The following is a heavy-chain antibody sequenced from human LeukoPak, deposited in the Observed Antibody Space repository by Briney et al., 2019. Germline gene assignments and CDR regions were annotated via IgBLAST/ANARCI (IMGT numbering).Heavy chain of an antibody. CDR1: GYTFSKYA. CDR3: ASYRSYSGSYSVFDY. D-gene: IGHD1-26*01. J-gene: IGHJ4*02. CDR2: INTNTGNP. V-gene: IGHV7-4-1*02. Sequence: ASVKVSCKASGYTFSKYAMNWVRQAPGQGLEWMGWINTNTGNPTYAQAFTGRFVFSLDTSVSTAYLQISNLKAEDTAVYYCASYRSYSGSYSVFDYWGQGTLVTVSS.